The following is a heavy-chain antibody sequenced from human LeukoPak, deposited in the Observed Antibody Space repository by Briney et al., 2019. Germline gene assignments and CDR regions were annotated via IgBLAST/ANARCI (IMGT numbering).Heavy chain of an antibody. Sequence: GGSLRLSCAASGFTFSSTTMSWVRQAPGKGLEWVSTISGSGGSTYYADSVKGRFTISRDNSKNTLYLQMNSLRAEDTAVYYCAKSHWPIFDYWGQGTLVTVSS. D-gene: IGHD1-1*01. V-gene: IGHV3-23*01. CDR1: GFTFSSTT. CDR2: ISGSGGST. CDR3: AKSHWPIFDY. J-gene: IGHJ4*02.